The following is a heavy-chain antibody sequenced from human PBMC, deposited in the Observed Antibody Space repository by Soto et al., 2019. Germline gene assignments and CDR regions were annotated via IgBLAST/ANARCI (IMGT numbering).Heavy chain of an antibody. J-gene: IGHJ4*02. CDR1: GYTFTGHY. V-gene: IGHV1-2*02. CDR2: IGPESGAT. Sequence: ASVKVSCKASGYTFTGHYIHWVRQAPEQGPEWMGEIGPESGATRYAQRFQGRVTMTRDMSITTVYMELNNLSPDDTAVYYCGRGRSGQIVVFYWGQGTPVTAPQ. D-gene: IGHD1-26*01. CDR3: GRGRSGQIVVFY.